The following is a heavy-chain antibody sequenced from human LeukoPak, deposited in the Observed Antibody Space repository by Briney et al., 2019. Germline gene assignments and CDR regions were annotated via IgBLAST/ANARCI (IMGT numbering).Heavy chain of an antibody. D-gene: IGHD3-10*01. Sequence: PGGSLRLSCAASGFTFSKYGMHWIRQAPGKGLEWVAVIWSNGNNVYYVESVKGRFTISRDNSKNTLYLQMNSLRAEDTAVYYCAKDSYGSGTTADYWGQGTLVTVPS. CDR2: IWSNGNNV. J-gene: IGHJ4*02. CDR1: GFTFSKYG. V-gene: IGHV3-33*06. CDR3: AKDSYGSGTTADY.